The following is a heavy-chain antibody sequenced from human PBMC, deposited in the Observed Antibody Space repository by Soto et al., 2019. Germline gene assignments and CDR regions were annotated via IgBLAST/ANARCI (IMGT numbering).Heavy chain of an antibody. CDR1: GYTFTRYG. CDR3: AMVEVYVTPSPQDV. D-gene: IGHD2-15*01. CDR2: INTYNGNT. Sequence: QVQLVQSGAEVKNPGASVKVSCKASGYTFTRYGIGWARQAPGQGLEWMGWINTYNGNTNYAQNVQGRVTLTTDTSTSTAYMELRSLSSNDTAIYYCAMVEVYVTPSPQDVWGQGTTVIVSS. V-gene: IGHV1-18*01. J-gene: IGHJ6*02.